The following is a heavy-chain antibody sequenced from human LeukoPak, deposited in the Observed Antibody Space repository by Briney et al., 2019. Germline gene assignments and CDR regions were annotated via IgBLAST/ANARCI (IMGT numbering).Heavy chain of an antibody. Sequence: PGGSLRLSCAASGFTVSSNYMSWVRQAPGKGLEWVSVIYSGGSTYYADSVKGRFTISRDNSKNTLYLQMNSLRAEDTAVYYCAGTPYYYDSSGYYYWGQGTLATVSS. D-gene: IGHD3-22*01. V-gene: IGHV3-53*01. CDR2: IYSGGST. CDR1: GFTVSSNY. CDR3: AGTPYYYDSSGYYY. J-gene: IGHJ4*02.